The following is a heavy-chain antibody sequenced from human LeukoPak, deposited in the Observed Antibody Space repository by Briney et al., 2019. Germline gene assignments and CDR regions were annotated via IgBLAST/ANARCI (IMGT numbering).Heavy chain of an antibody. CDR2: ISGSGGST. CDR3: AKDDFWSGYSFGLFHY. Sequence: GGSLRLSCAASGFTFSSYAMSWVRQAPGKGLEWISAISGSGGSTYYADSVKGRFTISRGNSKNTLYLQMNSLRAEDTAVYYCAKDDFWSGYSFGLFHYWGQGTLVTVSS. V-gene: IGHV3-23*01. CDR1: GFTFSSYA. J-gene: IGHJ4*02. D-gene: IGHD3-3*01.